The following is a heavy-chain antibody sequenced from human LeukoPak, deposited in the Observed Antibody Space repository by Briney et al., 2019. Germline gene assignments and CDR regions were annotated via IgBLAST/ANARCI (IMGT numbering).Heavy chain of an antibody. CDR3: ARHAPATVAPSAVQYYYYGMDV. D-gene: IGHD4-23*01. J-gene: IGHJ6*02. CDR1: GYSFTTYW. CDR2: IYPGDFDT. V-gene: IGHV5-51*01. Sequence: KHGESLKISCKASGYSFTTYWIGWVRQLPGKGLEWMGIIYPGDFDTKYSPSFQGQVTISVDKSISTAYLQWSSLKASDTAMYFCARHAPATVAPSAVQYYYYGMDVWGQGTTVTVSS.